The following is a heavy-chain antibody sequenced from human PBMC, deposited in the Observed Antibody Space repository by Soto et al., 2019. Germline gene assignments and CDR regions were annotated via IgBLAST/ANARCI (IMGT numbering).Heavy chain of an antibody. CDR1: GDTFNFYS. CDR3: ASSYGSGYRAFDY. V-gene: IGHV1-69*02. D-gene: IGHD3-10*01. CDR2: VNPILSMS. Sequence: QVQLVQSGAEVKRPGSSVKVSCKASGDTFNFYSINWVRQAPGVGLEWVGRVNPILSMSNYAQRFQGRVTMTADKCTSTAYMELRSLRSEDTAIYYCASSYGSGYRAFDYWGQGALVTVSS. J-gene: IGHJ4*02.